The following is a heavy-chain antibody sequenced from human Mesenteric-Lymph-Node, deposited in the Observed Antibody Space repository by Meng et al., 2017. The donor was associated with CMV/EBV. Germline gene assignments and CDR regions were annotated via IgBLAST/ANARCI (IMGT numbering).Heavy chain of an antibody. Sequence: GGSLRLSCAASGFTFSSDWMTWVRQAPGRGLEWVANIKQDGGEKYYADSVKGRFTISRDNAKNSLYPEMSSLRAEDTSVYYCARSFAGRYFDHWGQGTLVTVSS. CDR1: GFTFSSDW. CDR2: IKQDGGEK. J-gene: IGHJ4*02. D-gene: IGHD2-15*01. V-gene: IGHV3-7*01. CDR3: ARSFAGRYFDH.